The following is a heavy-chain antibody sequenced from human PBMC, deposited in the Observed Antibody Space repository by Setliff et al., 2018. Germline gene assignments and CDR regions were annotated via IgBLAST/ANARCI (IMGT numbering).Heavy chain of an antibody. Sequence: GGSLRLSCAASGFTFSIYSMNWVRQAPGKGLEWISYTSSGSNSIYYADSVMGRFTISRDNARNSLYLQMNRLRPEDTAVYYCAKSGGDHCYPLYHHYYMDVWGTGTTVTVSS. V-gene: IGHV3-48*01. CDR3: AKSGGDHCYPLYHHYYMDV. J-gene: IGHJ6*03. D-gene: IGHD2-21*02. CDR1: GFTFSIYS. CDR2: TSSGSNSI.